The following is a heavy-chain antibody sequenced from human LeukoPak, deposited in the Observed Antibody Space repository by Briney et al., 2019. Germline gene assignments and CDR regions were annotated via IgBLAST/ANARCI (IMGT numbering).Heavy chain of an antibody. V-gene: IGHV3-48*01. J-gene: IGHJ4*02. D-gene: IGHD3-10*01. CDR2: IRSSSRTI. CDR3: ARDGSGRVPEMSAPDY. CDR1: GFTFSSYS. Sequence: GGSLRLSCAASGFTFSSYSMNWVRRAPGKGLEWLSYIRSSSRTIYYADSVKGRLTISRDNAKNSLYLQMNSLRAEDTAVYYCARDGSGRVPEMSAPDYWGQGTLVTVSS.